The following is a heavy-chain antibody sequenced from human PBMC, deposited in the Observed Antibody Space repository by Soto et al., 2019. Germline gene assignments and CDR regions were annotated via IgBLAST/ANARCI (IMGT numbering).Heavy chain of an antibody. CDR1: GGSFSDHF. Sequence: QVQLQQWGAGLLKPSETLSLTCGVYGGSFSDHFWSWIRQSPGKELEWIGEINHRGSTNYNPSLKSRVAISVNTSKTQFSLYLRSVTAADTAVYYCGRVRGGYSYGGLDSWGQGTLVTVSS. CDR2: INHRGST. V-gene: IGHV4-34*01. D-gene: IGHD5-18*01. CDR3: GRVRGGYSYGGLDS. J-gene: IGHJ4*02.